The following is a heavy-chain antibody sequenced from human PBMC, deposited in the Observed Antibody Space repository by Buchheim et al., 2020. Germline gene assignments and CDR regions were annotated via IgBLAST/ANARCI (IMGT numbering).Heavy chain of an antibody. V-gene: IGHV3-30*18. CDR2: ISYDGSNK. CDR3: AKDRKLFFSGSYYGY. J-gene: IGHJ4*02. Sequence: QVQLVESGGGVVQPGRSLRLSCAASGFTFSSYGMHWVRQAPGKGLEWVAVISYDGSNKYYADSVKGRFTISRANSKNTLYLQMNSLRAEDTAVYYCAKDRKLFFSGSYYGYWGQGTL. D-gene: IGHD1-26*01. CDR1: GFTFSSYG.